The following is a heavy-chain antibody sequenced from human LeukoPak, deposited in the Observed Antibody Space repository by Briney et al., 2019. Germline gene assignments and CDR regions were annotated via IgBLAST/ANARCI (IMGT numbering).Heavy chain of an antibody. CDR1: GGSISSSSYY. J-gene: IGHJ5*02. Sequence: PSETLSLTCTVSGGSISSSSYYWGWIRQPPGKGLEWIGSIYYSGSTYYNPSLKSRVTISVDTSKNQFSLKLSSVTAADTAVYYCARARAAGAYNWLDPWGQGTLVTVSS. CDR3: ARARAAGAYNWLDP. V-gene: IGHV4-39*01. D-gene: IGHD6-13*01. CDR2: IYYSGST.